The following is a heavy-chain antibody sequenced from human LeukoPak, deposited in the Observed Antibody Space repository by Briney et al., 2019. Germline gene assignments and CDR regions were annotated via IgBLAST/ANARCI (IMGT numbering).Heavy chain of an antibody. V-gene: IGHV3-21*01. CDR3: ATIPGYSSGWFDY. Sequence: GGSLRLSCAASGFTFSSYSMNWVRQAPGKGLEWVSSISSSSSSYIYYADSVKGRFTISRDNAKNSLYLQMNSLRAEDTAVYYCATIPGYSSGWFDYWGQGTLVTVSS. D-gene: IGHD6-19*01. CDR2: ISSSSSSYI. J-gene: IGHJ4*02. CDR1: GFTFSSYS.